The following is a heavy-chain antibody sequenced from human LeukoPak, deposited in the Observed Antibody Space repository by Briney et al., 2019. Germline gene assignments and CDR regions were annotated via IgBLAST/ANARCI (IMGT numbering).Heavy chain of an antibody. CDR1: GYSISSGYY. V-gene: IGHV4-38-2*02. D-gene: IGHD3-16*01. J-gene: IGHJ6*02. CDR3: ARGEPTLGDV. Sequence: PSETLSLTCTVSGYSISSGYYWGWIRQPPGKGLEWIGSIYHSGSTYYNPSLKSRVTISVDTSKNQFSLKLSSVTAADTAVYYCARGEPTLGDVWGQGTTVTVSS. CDR2: IYHSGST.